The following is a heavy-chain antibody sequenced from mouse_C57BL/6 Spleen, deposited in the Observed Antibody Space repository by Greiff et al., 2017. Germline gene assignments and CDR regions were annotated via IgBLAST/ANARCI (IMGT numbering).Heavy chain of an antibody. CDR1: GFTFSSYA. CDR3: ARDGSNYGPYAMDY. V-gene: IGHV5-4*01. D-gene: IGHD2-5*01. Sequence: EVMLVESGGGLVKPGGSLKLSCAASGFTFSSYAMSWVRQTPEKRLEWVATISDGGSYTYYPDNVKGRFTISRDNAKNNLYLQMSHLKSEDTAMYYCARDGSNYGPYAMDYWGQGTSVTVSS. J-gene: IGHJ4*01. CDR2: ISDGGSYT.